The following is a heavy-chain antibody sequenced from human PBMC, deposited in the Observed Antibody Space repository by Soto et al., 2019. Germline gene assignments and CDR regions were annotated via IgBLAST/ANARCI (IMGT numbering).Heavy chain of an antibody. CDR2: ITTSGDTT. V-gene: IGHV3-23*05. D-gene: IGHD2-15*01. CDR1: GLPFSISA. CDR3: ACCSGSNCCTRLDS. Sequence: EVNLLESGGGLVQPGGSLRLSCASSGLPFSISAMTWVRRAPGKGLEWVSAITTSGDTTFYADSVKGRFAISRDNSKNTLYLQINNLRAEDTAVYYCACCSGSNCCTRLDSWGQGTLVTVSS. J-gene: IGHJ5*01.